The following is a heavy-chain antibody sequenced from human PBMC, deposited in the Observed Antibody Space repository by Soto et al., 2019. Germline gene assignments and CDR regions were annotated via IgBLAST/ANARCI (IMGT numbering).Heavy chain of an antibody. CDR2: INSNSGGT. V-gene: IGHV1-2*02. CDR1: GYTFTGYY. Sequence: QVQLVQSGAEVKKPGASVKVSCKASGYTFTGYYMHWVRQAPGQGLEWMGWINSNSGGTNYAQKFQGRVTMTRDTSISTAYMELSRLRSDDTAVYYGARGSNYGDYWHDYWGQGTLVTVSS. D-gene: IGHD4-17*01. J-gene: IGHJ4*02. CDR3: ARGSNYGDYWHDY.